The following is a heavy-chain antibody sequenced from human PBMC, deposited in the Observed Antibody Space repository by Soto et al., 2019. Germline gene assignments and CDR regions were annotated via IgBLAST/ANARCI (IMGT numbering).Heavy chain of an antibody. CDR1: GYTFTNYG. Sequence: ASVKVSCKASGYTFTNYGISWVRQAPGQGLEWMGWISAYNGNTDYAQEFQGRVTMTTDTSTSTVYMELRSLRSDDTAVYFCARAASLSYYYAVDVWGQGTTVTVSS. V-gene: IGHV1-18*01. J-gene: IGHJ6*02. CDR2: ISAYNGNT. CDR3: ARAASLSYYYAVDV.